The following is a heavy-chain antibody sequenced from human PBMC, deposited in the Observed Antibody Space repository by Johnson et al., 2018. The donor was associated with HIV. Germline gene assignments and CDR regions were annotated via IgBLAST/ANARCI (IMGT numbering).Heavy chain of an antibody. CDR1: GFTVSSNY. J-gene: IGHJ3*02. D-gene: IGHD5-18*01. CDR3: AKDRRIQLWFPFDVLDI. Sequence: VQLVESGGGLIQPGGSLRLSCAASGFTVSSNYMSWVRQAPGKGLEWVSVIYSGGSTYYADSVKGRFTISRDNSKNTLYLQMNSLRAEDTAVYNCAKDRRIQLWFPFDVLDIWGQGTMVTVSS. V-gene: IGHV3-66*03. CDR2: IYSGGST.